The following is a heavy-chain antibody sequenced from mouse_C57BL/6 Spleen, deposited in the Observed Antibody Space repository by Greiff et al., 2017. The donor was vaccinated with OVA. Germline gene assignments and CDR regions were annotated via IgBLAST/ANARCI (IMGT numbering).Heavy chain of an antibody. J-gene: IGHJ1*03. D-gene: IGHD2-10*02. CDR2: INPTSGGT. CDR3: ARRYVDYGYLDD. V-gene: IGHV1-72*01. CDR1: GYTFTSYW. Sequence: QVQLQQPGAELVKPGASVKLSCKASGYTFTSYWMHWVKQRPGQGLEWIGKINPTSGGTKYNEKFKSKATLTVDKPSSTAYMQLSSLTSEDSAVYYCARRYVDYGYLDDWGKGTTVTVSS.